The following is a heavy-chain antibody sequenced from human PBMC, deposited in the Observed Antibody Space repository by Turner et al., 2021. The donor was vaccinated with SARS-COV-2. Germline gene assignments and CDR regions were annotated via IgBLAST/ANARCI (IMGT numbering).Heavy chain of an antibody. D-gene: IGHD2-8*02. CDR1: GNTFTSFY. V-gene: IGHV1-46*01. Sequence: QVQLVQSGAEGEKPGASVKVSCKASGNTFTSFYKHWVRQAPGQGLEWMGIINPSGGSTNYEQKFQGRVTMTRDTSTSTVYMELSSLRSEDTAVYYCASSLPAPGGVPGRLNYWGQGALVTVSS. CDR3: ASSLPAPGGVPGRLNY. J-gene: IGHJ4*02. CDR2: INPSGGST.